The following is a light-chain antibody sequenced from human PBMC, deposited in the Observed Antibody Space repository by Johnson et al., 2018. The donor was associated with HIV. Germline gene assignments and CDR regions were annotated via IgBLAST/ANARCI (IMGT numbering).Light chain of an antibody. Sequence: QSVLTQPPSVSAAPGQKVTISCSGSSSNIGKNYVSWYQQLPGTAPKLLIYDNNKRPSGIPDRFSGSKSGTSATLGITGLQTGDEADYYCGTCDSSLSAARVFGPGTKVTVL. J-gene: IGLJ1*01. CDR2: DNN. V-gene: IGLV1-51*01. CDR1: SSNIGKNY. CDR3: GTCDSSLSAARV.